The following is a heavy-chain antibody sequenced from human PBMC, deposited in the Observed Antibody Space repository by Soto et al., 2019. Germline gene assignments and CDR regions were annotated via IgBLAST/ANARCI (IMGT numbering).Heavy chain of an antibody. CDR2: ISAYNGNT. J-gene: IGHJ6*02. Sequence: QVQLVQSGAEVKKPGASVKVSCKASGYTFTSYGISWVRQAPGQGLEWMGWISAYNGNTNYAQKLQGRVTMTTDTSPSTAYMELRSLRSDDTAVYYCASEPYDFWSGYYYYYYGMDVWGPGTTVTVSS. CDR1: GYTFTSYG. CDR3: ASEPYDFWSGYYYYYYGMDV. D-gene: IGHD3-3*01. V-gene: IGHV1-18*01.